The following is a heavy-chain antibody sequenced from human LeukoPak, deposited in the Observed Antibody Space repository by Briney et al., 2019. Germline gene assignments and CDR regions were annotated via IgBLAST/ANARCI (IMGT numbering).Heavy chain of an antibody. D-gene: IGHD3-9*01. Sequence: SETLSLTCTVSGGSISRYYWSWIRQPPGKGLEWIGYIYYSGSTNYNPSLKSRVTISVDTSKNQFSLKLSSVTAADTAVYYCARGASLRYFDWIDCWGQGTLVTVSS. CDR1: GGSISRYY. J-gene: IGHJ4*02. V-gene: IGHV4-59*08. CDR3: ARGASLRYFDWIDC. CDR2: IYYSGST.